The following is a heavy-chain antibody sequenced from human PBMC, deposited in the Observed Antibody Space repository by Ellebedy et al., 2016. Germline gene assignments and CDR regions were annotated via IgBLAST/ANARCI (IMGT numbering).Heavy chain of an antibody. CDR2: ILGSGDST. V-gene: IGHV3-23*01. J-gene: IGHJ4*02. CDR1: GFNFGDYF. Sequence: GESLKISXTGSGFNFGDYFLTWFRQAPGKGLEWVSGILGSGDSTYYADSVKGRFTISRDNSNNTLYLQMKSLRAEDTAVYYCVKDFTQWVEYFDFWGQGSLVTVSS. CDR3: VKDFTQWVEYFDF. D-gene: IGHD6-19*01.